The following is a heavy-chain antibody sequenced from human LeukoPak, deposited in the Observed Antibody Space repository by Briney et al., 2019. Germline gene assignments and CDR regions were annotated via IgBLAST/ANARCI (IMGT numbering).Heavy chain of an antibody. CDR2: VSDSGTT. CDR1: GVSIRTSTYY. CDR3: ARDYYEPFQS. Sequence: SETLSLTCNVSGVSIRTSTYYWNWIRQSPGKGLEWIGCVSDSGTTKYNPSLKSRVTISVDTSKNHFSLILMSVTAADTAVYYCARDYYEPFQSWGQGTLVTVSS. J-gene: IGHJ4*02. V-gene: IGHV4-61*03. D-gene: IGHD3-22*01.